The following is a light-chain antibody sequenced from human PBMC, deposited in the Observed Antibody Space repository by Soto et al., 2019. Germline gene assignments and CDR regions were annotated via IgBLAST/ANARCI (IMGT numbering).Light chain of an antibody. Sequence: QSVLTQPPSVSGAPGQRVTISCTGSSSNIGAGYYVHWYQQLPGTAPKLLIYGNSNRPSGVPDRFSGSKSGTSASLAITGLQAEDEADYYCQSYDSSQSVLDVFGTGTKLTVL. J-gene: IGLJ1*01. CDR2: GNS. V-gene: IGLV1-40*01. CDR3: QSYDSSQSVLDV. CDR1: SSNIGAGYY.